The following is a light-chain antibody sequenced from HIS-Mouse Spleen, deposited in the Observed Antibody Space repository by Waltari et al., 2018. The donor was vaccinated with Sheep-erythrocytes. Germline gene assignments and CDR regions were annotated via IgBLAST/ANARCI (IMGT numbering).Light chain of an antibody. CDR1: KLGDKY. CDR2: QDS. J-gene: IGLJ2*01. Sequence: SYELTQPPSVSVSPGQTASITCSGDKLGDKYACWYQQKPGQSPVLVIYQDSKRPSGFPWRFSGSNSGNTATLTISGTQAMDEADYYCQAWDSSTAVVFGGGTKLTVL. CDR3: QAWDSSTAVV. V-gene: IGLV3-1*01.